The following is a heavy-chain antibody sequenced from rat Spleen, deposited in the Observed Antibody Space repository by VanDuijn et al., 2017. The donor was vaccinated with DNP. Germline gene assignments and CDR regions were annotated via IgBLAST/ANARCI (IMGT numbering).Heavy chain of an antibody. CDR2: ISYSGST. Sequence: EVQLQESGPGLVKPSQSLSLTCSVTGYSITSNYWGWIRKFPGSEMEWIGHISYSGSTTYNPSLESRISITRDTSKNQFFLQLNSLTTEDTATYYCARLRLEWEVRAMDAWGQGTSVTVSS. CDR1: GYSITSNY. CDR3: ARLRLEWEVRAMDA. V-gene: IGHV3-1*01. D-gene: IGHD1-1*01. J-gene: IGHJ4*01.